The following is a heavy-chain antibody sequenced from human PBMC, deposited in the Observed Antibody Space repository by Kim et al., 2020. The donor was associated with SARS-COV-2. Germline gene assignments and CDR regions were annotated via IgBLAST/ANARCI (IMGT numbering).Heavy chain of an antibody. CDR2: ISYDGSNK. D-gene: IGHD3-16*01. Sequence: GSLRLSCAASGFTFSSYGMHWVRQAPGKGLEWVAVISYDGSNKYYADSVKGRFTISRDNSKNTLYLQMNSLRAEDTAVYYCARDGGNALGELFTADWRWGSMDVWGQGTTVTVSS. J-gene: IGHJ6*02. CDR3: ARDGGNALGELFTADWRWGSMDV. V-gene: IGHV3-33*05. CDR1: GFTFSSYG.